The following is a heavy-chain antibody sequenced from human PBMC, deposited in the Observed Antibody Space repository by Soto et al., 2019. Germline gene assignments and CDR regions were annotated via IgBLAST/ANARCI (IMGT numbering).Heavy chain of an antibody. CDR3: ATNPTGTTRLYRFAP. D-gene: IGHD1-1*01. CDR1: CDSISRNY. J-gene: IGHJ5*02. V-gene: IGHV4-59*01. Sequence: PSETLSLTCSVSCDSISRNYWGWIRQPPGKGLQWVGSFSYSGSTFYNPSLKSRVTISMDTSKNQLSLRLTSVTAADTAVYYCATNPTGTTRLYRFAPWGQGTLVTVYS. CDR2: FSYSGST.